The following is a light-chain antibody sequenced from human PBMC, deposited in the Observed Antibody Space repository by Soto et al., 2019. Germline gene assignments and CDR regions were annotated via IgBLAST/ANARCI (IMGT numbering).Light chain of an antibody. V-gene: IGKV3-20*01. J-gene: IGKJ5*01. Sequence: EILLTQSPGTLTLSPVERATLSCRASQQVSSSYLACYQQKPGQAPRLLISGASSRATGIPDRFSDSGSGTDFTLTISRLEPEDDAVHYCQQYGSSPTTFGQCPRLEIK. CDR1: QQVSSSY. CDR3: QQYGSSPTT. CDR2: GAS.